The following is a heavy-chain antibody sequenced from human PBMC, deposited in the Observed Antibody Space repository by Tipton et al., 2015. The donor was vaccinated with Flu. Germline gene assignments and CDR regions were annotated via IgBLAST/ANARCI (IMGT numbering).Heavy chain of an antibody. Sequence: LSLTCTVSGGSISTHYWSWIRQPAGKGLEWIGRIYTSGSTNYNPSLKSRVTMSVDTSKNQFSLRLSSVTAADTAVYYCARGAGGPATAYDCWGQGTLVTVSS. D-gene: IGHD1-1*01. CDR2: IYTSGST. CDR3: ARGAGGPATAYDC. V-gene: IGHV4-4*07. CDR1: GGSISTHY. J-gene: IGHJ4*02.